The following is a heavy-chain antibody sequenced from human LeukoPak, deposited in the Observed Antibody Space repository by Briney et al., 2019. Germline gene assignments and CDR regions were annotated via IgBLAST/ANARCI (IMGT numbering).Heavy chain of an antibody. CDR1: GFTFSSYW. D-gene: IGHD5-18*01. CDR3: ARGRSYGNFEY. J-gene: IGHJ4*02. Sequence: GGSLRLSCAASGFTFSSYWMHWVRQGPGKRLVWVSRINSDGSSTSYADYVKGRFTISRDNAKNTLYLQMNSLRAEDTAVYYCARGRSYGNFEYWGQGTLVTVSS. CDR2: INSDGSST. V-gene: IGHV3-74*01.